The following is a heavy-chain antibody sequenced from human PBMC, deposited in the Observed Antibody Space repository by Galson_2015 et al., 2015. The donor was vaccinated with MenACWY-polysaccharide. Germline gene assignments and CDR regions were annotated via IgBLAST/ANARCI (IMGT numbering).Heavy chain of an antibody. Sequence: SCKASGGDFDSHALTWVRQAPGQGFEWMGRIIPLLGKPNYAQKIQDSVTIIADKSTSTVHMELSSLRSEDTAVYYCTRVDCSGRTCYFAHWGQGTLVTVSS. CDR2: IIPLLGKP. D-gene: IGHD2-21*01. CDR1: GGDFDSHA. CDR3: TRVDCSGRTCYFAH. J-gene: IGHJ4*02. V-gene: IGHV1-69*04.